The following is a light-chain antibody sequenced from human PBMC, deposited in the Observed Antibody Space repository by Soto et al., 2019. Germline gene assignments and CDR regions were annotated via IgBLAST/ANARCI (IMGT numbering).Light chain of an antibody. CDR3: QQYSGSYT. CDR1: QSSSNNY. Sequence: ENVLTQSPGTLSLSPGERASLSCRASQSSSNNYLAWYQRKPGQAPRLLIYGASSRATGLPDRFSGSGSGTDFTLTISRLEPEDFAVYYCQQYSGSYTFGQGTKLEIK. CDR2: GAS. J-gene: IGKJ2*01. V-gene: IGKV3-20*01.